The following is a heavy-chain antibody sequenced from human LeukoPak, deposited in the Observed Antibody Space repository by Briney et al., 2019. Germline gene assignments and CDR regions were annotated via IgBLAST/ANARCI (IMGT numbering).Heavy chain of an antibody. CDR2: MYHSGST. CDR3: ARNSYGYKFSMDV. Sequence: SETLSLTCTVSGYSIRSGYYWGWIRQSPGKGLEWMGNMYHSGSTYYNPSLKSRVTISKDTSKNQSSLKLSSLTAADTAVYYCARNSYGYKFSMDVWGKGTAVTISS. CDR1: GYSIRSGYY. D-gene: IGHD5-18*01. J-gene: IGHJ6*03. V-gene: IGHV4-38-2*02.